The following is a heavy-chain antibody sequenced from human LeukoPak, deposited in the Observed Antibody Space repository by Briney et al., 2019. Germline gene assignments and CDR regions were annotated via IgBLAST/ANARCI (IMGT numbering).Heavy chain of an antibody. CDR1: GFTFSSYA. CDR3: AKLGPDDFWSDY. V-gene: IGHV3-23*01. Sequence: PGGSLRLSCVASGFTFSSYAMSWVRQAPGKGLEWVSAISGSGGSTYYADSVKGRFTISRDNSKNTLYLQMNSLRAEDTAEYYCAKLGPDDFWSDYWGQGTLVTVSS. CDR2: ISGSGGST. D-gene: IGHD3-3*01. J-gene: IGHJ4*02.